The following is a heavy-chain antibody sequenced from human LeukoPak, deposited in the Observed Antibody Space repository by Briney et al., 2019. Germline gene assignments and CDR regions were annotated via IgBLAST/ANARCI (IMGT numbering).Heavy chain of an antibody. D-gene: IGHD3-9*01. Sequence: PGGSLRLSCAASGFTFSSYTMNWVRQAPGKGLEWVSIISSGNSYIHYADSVKGRFTISRDNSKNTLYLQMNSLRAEDTAVYYCAKDFNDILIFDYWGQGTLVTVSS. CDR2: ISSGNSYI. CDR3: AKDFNDILIFDY. J-gene: IGHJ4*02. V-gene: IGHV3-21*04. CDR1: GFTFSSYT.